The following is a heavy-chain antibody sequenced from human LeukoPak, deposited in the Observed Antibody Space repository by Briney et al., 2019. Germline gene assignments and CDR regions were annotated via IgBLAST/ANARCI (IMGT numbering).Heavy chain of an antibody. D-gene: IGHD5-18*01. J-gene: IGHJ6*03. Sequence: PSETLSLTCTVSGGSISSYYWSWIRQPPGKGLEWIGYIYYSGSTNYNPSLKSRVTISVDTSKNQFSLKLSSVTAADTVVYYCTRGYSYGYYYYYYYMDVWGKGTTVTVSS. CDR2: IYYSGST. CDR1: GGSISSYY. CDR3: TRGYSYGYYYYYYYMDV. V-gene: IGHV4-59*01.